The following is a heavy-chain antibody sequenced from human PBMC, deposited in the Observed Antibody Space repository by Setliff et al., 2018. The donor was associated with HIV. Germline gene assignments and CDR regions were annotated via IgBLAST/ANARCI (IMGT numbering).Heavy chain of an antibody. CDR2: ISGSGGST. J-gene: IGHJ4*02. CDR1: GFTFSSYA. V-gene: IGHV3-23*01. Sequence: SLRLSCAASGFTFSSYAMNWVRQAPGKGLEWVSAISGSGGSTYYADSVKGRFIISRDNAKNSLYLQMSSLRAEDTAVYFCVRDINWAFDYWGQGILVTVSS. CDR3: VRDINWAFDY. D-gene: IGHD1-1*01.